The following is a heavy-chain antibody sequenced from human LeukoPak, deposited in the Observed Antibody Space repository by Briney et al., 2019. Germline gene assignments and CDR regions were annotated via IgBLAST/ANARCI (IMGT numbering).Heavy chain of an antibody. V-gene: IGHV3-30*03. CDR1: GLTFSGYD. J-gene: IGHJ3*02. CDR2: MSYGGQNE. CDR3: ARGGPELDAFDI. Sequence: GGSLRLSCAASGLTFSGYDMHWVRQAPGKGPEWVAVMSYGGQNERYADSVKGRFTVSRDNSKNTLYLQMNSLRAEDTAVYYCARGGPELDAFDIWGQGTMVTVSS. D-gene: IGHD1-26*01.